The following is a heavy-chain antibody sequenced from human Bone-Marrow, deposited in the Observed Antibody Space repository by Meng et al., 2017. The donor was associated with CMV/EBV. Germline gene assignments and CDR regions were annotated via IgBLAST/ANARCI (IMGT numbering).Heavy chain of an antibody. J-gene: IGHJ4*02. V-gene: IGHV3-23*01. CDR3: AHQAGGYYVPLDH. D-gene: IGHD3-3*01. Sequence: GGSLRLSCVASGFPFSTHAMSWVRQAPGKGPEWVSSISGSGDTASYADSVKGRFTISRDNSKSTLFLQMNSLTVEDTSVYFCAHQAGGYYVPLDHWGPGTMVTVSS. CDR2: ISGSGDTA. CDR1: GFPFSTHA.